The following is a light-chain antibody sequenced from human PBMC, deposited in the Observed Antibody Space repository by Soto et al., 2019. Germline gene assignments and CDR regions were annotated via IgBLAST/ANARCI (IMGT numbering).Light chain of an antibody. CDR2: KAS. CDR3: QHYNSYPYT. V-gene: IGKV1-5*03. J-gene: IGKJ2*01. CDR1: QTISTW. Sequence: DIQMTQSPSTLSASVGDRVTITCRASQTISTWLAWYQQRPGKAPNLLIYKASSLESGVSSRFSASGSGTEFTLTISNLQPDDFATYYCQHYNSYPYTFGQGTKLEIK.